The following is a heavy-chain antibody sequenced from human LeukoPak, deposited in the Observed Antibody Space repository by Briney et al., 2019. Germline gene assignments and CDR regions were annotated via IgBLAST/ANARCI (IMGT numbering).Heavy chain of an antibody. CDR1: GYTFTSSD. CDR3: ARGRPGLASAGTYDF. V-gene: IGHV1-8*01. Sequence: GASVKVSFKASGYTFTSSDINWVRQAPGQGLEWMGWTNPNSGKTGYARKLQGRATMPKNPSISTAYMEVSSLGYDDTAIYYCARGRPGLASAGTYDFWGQGTLITVSS. J-gene: IGHJ4*02. D-gene: IGHD6-13*01. CDR2: TNPNSGKT.